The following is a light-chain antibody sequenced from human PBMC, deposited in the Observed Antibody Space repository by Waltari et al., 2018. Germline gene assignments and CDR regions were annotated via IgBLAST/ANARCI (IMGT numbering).Light chain of an antibody. J-gene: IGLJ3*02. CDR3: ALWDDSVSGWV. CDR1: SSDIETND. Sequence: QSVLTQPPSASATPGQTVTISCSGSSSDIETNDVFWYQQVPGTAPRLLMISNSQRPSGVPERFSGSKSGTSASLAISGLRSEDEADYYCALWDDSVSGWVFGGGTKLTVL. CDR2: SNS. V-gene: IGLV1-47*01.